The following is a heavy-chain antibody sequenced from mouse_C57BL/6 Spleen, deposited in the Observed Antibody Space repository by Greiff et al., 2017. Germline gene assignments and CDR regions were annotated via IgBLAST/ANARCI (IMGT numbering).Heavy chain of an antibody. D-gene: IGHD1-1*01. CDR3: ASSPYYGSSFAWFAY. CDR2: IDPSDSET. J-gene: IGHJ3*01. V-gene: IGHV1-52*01. Sequence: QVQLQQPGAELVRPGSSVKLSCKASGYTFTSYWMHWVKQRPIQGLEWIGNIDPSDSETHYNQKFKDKATLTVDKSSSTAYMQLSSLTSEDSAVYYCASSPYYGSSFAWFAYWGQGTLVTVSA. CDR1: GYTFTSYW.